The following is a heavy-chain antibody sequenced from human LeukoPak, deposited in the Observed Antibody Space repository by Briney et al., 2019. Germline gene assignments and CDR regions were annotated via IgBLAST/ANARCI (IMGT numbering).Heavy chain of an antibody. Sequence: SQTLSLTCTVSGGSISSGSYYWSWIRQPAGKGLEWIGRIYSGGSTNYNPSLKSRVTISEDTSKNQFSLNLSSVTAADTAVYYCARGHYGSGSYPPDYWGQGTLVTVSS. CDR3: ARGHYGSGSYPPDY. CDR2: IYSGGST. CDR1: GGSISSGSYY. V-gene: IGHV4-61*02. D-gene: IGHD3-10*01. J-gene: IGHJ4*02.